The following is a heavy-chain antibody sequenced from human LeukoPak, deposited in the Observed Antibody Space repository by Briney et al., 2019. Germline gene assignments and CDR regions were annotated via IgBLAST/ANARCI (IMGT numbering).Heavy chain of an antibody. CDR2: INPNSGGT. D-gene: IGHD1-1*01. J-gene: IGHJ4*02. V-gene: IGHV1-2*02. CDR3: ARDRGPNWQYYFDY. Sequence: ASVKVSCKASGYTSTDYYMHWVRQAPGQGLEWMGWINPNSGGTNYAPKFQGRVTMTRDTSISTAYMELSKSDDTAVYYCARDRGPNWQYYFDYWGQGTLVTVSS. CDR1: GYTSTDYY.